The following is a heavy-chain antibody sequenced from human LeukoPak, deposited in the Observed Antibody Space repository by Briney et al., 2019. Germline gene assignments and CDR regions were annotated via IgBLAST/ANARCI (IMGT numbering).Heavy chain of an antibody. Sequence: SVKVSCKASGGTFSSYAISWVRQAPGQGLEWMGGIIPIFGTANYAQKFQGRVTITADESTSTAYMELSSLRSEDTAVYYCVRRGSGSYYNGGFDYWGQGTLVTVSS. J-gene: IGHJ4*02. CDR2: IIPIFGTA. CDR1: GGTFSSYA. CDR3: VRRGSGSYYNGGFDY. V-gene: IGHV1-69*13. D-gene: IGHD3-10*01.